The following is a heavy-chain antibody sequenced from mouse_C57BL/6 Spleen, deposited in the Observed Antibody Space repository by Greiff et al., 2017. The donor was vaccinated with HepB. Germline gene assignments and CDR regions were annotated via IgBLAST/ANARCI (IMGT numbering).Heavy chain of an antibody. D-gene: IGHD1-2*01. J-gene: IGHJ4*01. Sequence: DVMLVESGGGLVKPGGSLKLSCAASGFTFSSYTMSWVRQTPEKRLEWVATISGGGGNTYYPDSVKGRFTISRDNAKNTLYLQMSSLRSEDTALYYCASLIPYYAMDYWGQGTSVTVSS. CDR2: ISGGGGNT. CDR1: GFTFSSYT. CDR3: ASLIPYYAMDY. V-gene: IGHV5-9*01.